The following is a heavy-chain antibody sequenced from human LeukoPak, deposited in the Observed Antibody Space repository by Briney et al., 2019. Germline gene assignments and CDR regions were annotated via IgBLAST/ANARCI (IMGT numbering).Heavy chain of an antibody. CDR1: GFTFSSYA. V-gene: IGHV3-23*01. CDR3: TTGPNYYYYMDV. Sequence: PGGSLRLSCAASGFTFSSYAMSWVRQAPGKGLEWVSAISGSGGSTYYADSVKGRFTISRDNSKNTLYLQMNSLKTEDTAVYYCTTGPNYYYYMDVWGKGTTVTVSS. CDR2: ISGSGGST. J-gene: IGHJ6*03.